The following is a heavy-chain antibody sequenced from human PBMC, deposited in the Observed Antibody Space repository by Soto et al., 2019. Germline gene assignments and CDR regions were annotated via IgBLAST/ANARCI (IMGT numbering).Heavy chain of an antibody. Sequence: QVQLVQSGAEEKKPGASVKVSCKASGYTFTSYAMNWVRQAPGQRLEWMGWINAGNGNTKYSQKIQGRVTITTDTSASTAYMELSSLRSEDTAVYYCARGTASYPPFDYWGQGTLVTVSS. V-gene: IGHV1-3*05. J-gene: IGHJ4*02. D-gene: IGHD2-21*02. CDR1: GYTFTSYA. CDR3: ARGTASYPPFDY. CDR2: INAGNGNT.